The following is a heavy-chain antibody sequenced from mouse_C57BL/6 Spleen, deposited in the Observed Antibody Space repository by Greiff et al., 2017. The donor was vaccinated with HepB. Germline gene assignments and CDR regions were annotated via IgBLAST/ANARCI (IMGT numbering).Heavy chain of an antibody. J-gene: IGHJ2*01. Sequence: LVKPGASVKMSCKASGYTFTDYNMHWVKQRHGKSLEWLGYINPNNGGTSYNQKFKGKATLTVNKSSSTAYMELRSLTSEDSAVYYCAREDNYYFDYWGQGTTLTVSS. CDR3: AREDNYYFDY. CDR2: INPNNGGT. CDR1: GYTFTDYN. D-gene: IGHD1-3*01. V-gene: IGHV1-22*01.